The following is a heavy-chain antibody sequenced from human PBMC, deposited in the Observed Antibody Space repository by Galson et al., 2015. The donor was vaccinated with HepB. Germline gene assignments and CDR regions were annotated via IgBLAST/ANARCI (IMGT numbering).Heavy chain of an antibody. CDR3: AGGLVNGYSA. Sequence: SLTLSCAASGFAFGSSWMHWVRQAPGKGLVWVSHIITAGSVTTYADSVNGRFTISRDNAKNTLYLQLDSLRAEDTAVYYCAGGLVNGYSAWGQGTLVTVSS. CDR1: GFAFGSSW. J-gene: IGHJ4*02. D-gene: IGHD5-18*01. V-gene: IGHV3-74*03. CDR2: IITAGSVT.